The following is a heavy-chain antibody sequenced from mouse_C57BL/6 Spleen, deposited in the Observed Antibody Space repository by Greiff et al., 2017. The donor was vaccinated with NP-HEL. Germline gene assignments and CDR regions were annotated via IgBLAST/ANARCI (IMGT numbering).Heavy chain of an antibody. D-gene: IGHD2-2*01. CDR1: GYAFSSSW. J-gene: IGHJ3*01. CDR2: IYPGDGDT. V-gene: IGHV1-82*01. Sequence: QVQLQQSGPELVKPGASVKISCKASGYAFSSSWMNWVKQRPGKGLEWIGRIYPGDGDTNYNGKFKGKATLTADKSSSTAYMQLSSLTSEDSAVYFCAREPYGYAWFAYWGQGTLVTVSA. CDR3: AREPYGYAWFAY.